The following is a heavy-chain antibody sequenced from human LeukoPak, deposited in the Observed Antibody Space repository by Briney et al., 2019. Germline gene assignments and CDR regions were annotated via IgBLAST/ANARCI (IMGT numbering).Heavy chain of an antibody. D-gene: IGHD5-12*01. CDR2: IKQDGSEK. Sequence: GGSLRLSCAASGFSFDDYAMHWVRQAPGKGLEWVANIKQDGSEKYYVDSVKGRFTISRDNAKNSLYLQMNSLRAEDTAVYYCARVPDIVAFFDYWGQGTLVTVSS. J-gene: IGHJ4*02. V-gene: IGHV3-7*01. CDR1: GFSFDDYA. CDR3: ARVPDIVAFFDY.